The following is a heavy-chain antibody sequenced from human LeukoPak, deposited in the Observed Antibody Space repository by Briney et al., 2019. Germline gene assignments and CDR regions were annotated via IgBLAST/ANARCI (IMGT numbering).Heavy chain of an antibody. CDR3: ASSSAYCSSTSCANWFDP. CDR1: GGSFSGYY. V-gene: IGHV4-34*01. CDR2: INHSGST. J-gene: IGHJ5*02. Sequence: SETPSLTCAVYGGSFSGYYWSWIRQPPGKGLEWIGEINHSGSTNYNPSLKSRVTISVDTSKNQFSLKLSSVTAADTAVYYCASSSAYCSSTSCANWFDPWGQGTLVTVSS. D-gene: IGHD2-2*01.